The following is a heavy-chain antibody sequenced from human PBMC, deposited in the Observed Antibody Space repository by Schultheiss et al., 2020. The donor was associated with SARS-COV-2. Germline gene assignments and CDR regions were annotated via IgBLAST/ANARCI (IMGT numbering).Heavy chain of an antibody. J-gene: IGHJ4*02. CDR3: AKSTTVTTLFDY. Sequence: GGSLRLSFAASGFTFISYAMSWVRQAPGKGLEWVSAISGSGGSTYYADSVKGRFTISRDNSKNTLYLQMNSLRAEDTAVYYCAKSTTVTTLFDYWGQGTLVTVSS. D-gene: IGHD4-17*01. CDR1: GFTFISYA. CDR2: ISGSGGST. V-gene: IGHV3-23*01.